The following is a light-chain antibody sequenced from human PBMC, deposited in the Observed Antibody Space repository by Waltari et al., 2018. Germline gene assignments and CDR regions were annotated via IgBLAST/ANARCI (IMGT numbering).Light chain of an antibody. J-gene: IGLJ2*01. CDR1: TAINVGTYK. V-gene: IGLV5-45*03. CDR2: YKSDSDK. CDR3: MIWHSSAVV. Sequence: QAVLTQPSSLSASPGASASLTCTLRTAINVGTYKIYWYQQKPGRPPQYPLRYKSDSDKQQGSGVPSRFSGFKDASANAGILLISGLQSEDEADYYCMIWHSSAVVFGGGTKLTVL.